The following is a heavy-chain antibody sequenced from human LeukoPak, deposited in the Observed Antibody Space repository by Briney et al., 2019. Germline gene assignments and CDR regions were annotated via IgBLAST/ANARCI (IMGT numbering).Heavy chain of an antibody. CDR1: GFTFSSYG. V-gene: IGHV3-30*18. CDR2: ISYDGSNK. CDR3: AKDRWDGYIPYYFDY. Sequence: GRSLRLSCAASGFTFSSYGMHWVRQAPGKGLEWVAVISYDGSNKYYADSVKGRFTISRDNSKNTLYLQMNSLRAEDTAVYCRAKDRWDGYIPYYFDYWGQGTLVTVSS. D-gene: IGHD5-24*01. J-gene: IGHJ4*02.